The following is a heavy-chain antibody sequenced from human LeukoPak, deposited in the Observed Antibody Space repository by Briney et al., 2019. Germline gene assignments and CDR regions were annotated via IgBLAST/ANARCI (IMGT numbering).Heavy chain of an antibody. CDR3: ARLSLLAYCGGDCPGLFDY. CDR2: IYHSGSS. CDR1: GGSISSSNW. Sequence: PSGTLSLTCAVSGGSISSSNWWSWVRQPPGKGLEWIGEIYHSGSSNYNPSLKSRVTISVDTSKNQFSLKLSSVTAADTAVYYCARLSLLAYCGGDCPGLFDYWGQGTLVTVSS. J-gene: IGHJ4*02. V-gene: IGHV4-4*02. D-gene: IGHD2-21*02.